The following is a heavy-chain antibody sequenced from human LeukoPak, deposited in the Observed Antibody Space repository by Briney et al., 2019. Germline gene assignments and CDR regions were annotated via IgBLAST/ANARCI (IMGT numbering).Heavy chain of an antibody. CDR1: GGSISSSSYY. Sequence: ETLSLTCTVSGGSISSSSYYWGWIRQPPGKGLEWVSSISGSGSATYYAGSVKGRFTISRDNSKNTLLLQMDSLRAEDTAVYYCAKGGSGYCANGICSPRVVAAIDCWGQGTLVTVSS. J-gene: IGHJ4*02. CDR2: ISGSGSAT. V-gene: IGHV3-23*01. CDR3: AKGGSGYCANGICSPRVVAAIDC. D-gene: IGHD2-8*01.